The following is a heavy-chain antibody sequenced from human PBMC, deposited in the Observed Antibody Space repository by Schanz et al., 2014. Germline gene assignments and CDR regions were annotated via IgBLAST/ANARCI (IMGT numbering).Heavy chain of an antibody. CDR2: INPNSGGT. D-gene: IGHD3-10*01. V-gene: IGHV1-2*06. CDR1: GYTFTGSY. CDR3: AKNSGSGSYSVDV. J-gene: IGHJ6*02. Sequence: QVQLVQSGAEVKKPGASVKVSCKASGYTFTGSYIHWVRQAPGQGLEWMGRINPNSGGTNYAQKFQGRVTMTRDTSISSAYMELSSLRSGDTAVYYCAKNSGSGSYSVDVWGQGTTVTVSS.